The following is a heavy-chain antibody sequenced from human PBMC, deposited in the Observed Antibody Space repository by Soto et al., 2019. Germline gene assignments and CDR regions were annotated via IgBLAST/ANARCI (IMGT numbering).Heavy chain of an antibody. V-gene: IGHV3-30*03. Sequence: PGGSLRLSCAASGFTFSSYGMHWVRQAPGKGLEWVAVISYDGSNKYYADSVKGRFTISRDNSKNTLYLQMNCLRAEDTAVYYCAILMQGLLPTVDYWGQGTLVTVSS. CDR3: AILMQGLLPTVDY. J-gene: IGHJ4*02. CDR1: GFTFSSYG. D-gene: IGHD1-26*01. CDR2: ISYDGSNK.